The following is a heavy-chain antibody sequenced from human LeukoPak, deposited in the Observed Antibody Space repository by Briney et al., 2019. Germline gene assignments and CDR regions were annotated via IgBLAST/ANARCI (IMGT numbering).Heavy chain of an antibody. J-gene: IGHJ4*02. CDR3: AKPVGVRGVSEYYFDY. CDR2: ISGSGGST. D-gene: IGHD3-10*01. Sequence: ETLSLTCVVSGGAIRSTRWWTWVRQSPEKGLEWVSAISGSGGSTYYADSVKGRFTISRDNSKNTLYLQMNSLRAEDTAVYYCAKPVGVRGVSEYYFDYWGQGTLVTVSS. CDR1: GGAIRSTR. V-gene: IGHV3-23*01.